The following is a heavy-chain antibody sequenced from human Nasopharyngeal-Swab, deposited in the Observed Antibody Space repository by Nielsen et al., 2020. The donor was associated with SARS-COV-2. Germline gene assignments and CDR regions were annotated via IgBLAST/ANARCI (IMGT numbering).Heavy chain of an antibody. CDR2: IYSGGST. V-gene: IGHV3-66*01. CDR1: GFTVSSNY. J-gene: IGHJ6*02. Sequence: GESLKISCAASGFTVSSNYMSWVRQAPGKGLEWVSVIYSGGSTYYADSVKGRFTISRDNSKNTLYLQMNSLRAEDTAVYYCASSPYYYYGMDVWGQGTTVTVSS. CDR3: ASSPYYYYGMDV.